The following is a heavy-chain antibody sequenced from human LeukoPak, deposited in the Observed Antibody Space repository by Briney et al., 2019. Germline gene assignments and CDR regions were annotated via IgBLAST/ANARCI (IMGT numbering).Heavy chain of an antibody. Sequence: GGSLRLSCAASGFTFSSYTMNWVRQAPGKGLEWVSSISSSGSYIYYADSVKGRFTISRDNAKKSLYLQMNSLRAEDTAVYYCARDGLPMVYAIYYWGQGTLVTVSS. CDR1: GFTFSSYT. J-gene: IGHJ4*02. CDR2: ISSSGSYI. CDR3: ARDGLPMVYAIYY. V-gene: IGHV3-21*01. D-gene: IGHD2-8*01.